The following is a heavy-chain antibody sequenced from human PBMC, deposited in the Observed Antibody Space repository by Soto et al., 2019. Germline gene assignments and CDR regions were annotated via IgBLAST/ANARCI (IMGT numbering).Heavy chain of an antibody. CDR2: ISASIGHT. CDR3: ARGSYCSGGTCTNWFDP. D-gene: IGHD2-15*01. CDR1: GYIFNDYA. J-gene: IGHJ5*02. V-gene: IGHV1-18*01. Sequence: ASVKVSCKASGYIFNDYAISWVRQAPGQGLEWVGWISASIGHTNYAQSLQGRVTMTTDRSTTTAYMELRNLRSDDTAVYYCARGSYCSGGTCTNWFDPWGQGTLVTVSS.